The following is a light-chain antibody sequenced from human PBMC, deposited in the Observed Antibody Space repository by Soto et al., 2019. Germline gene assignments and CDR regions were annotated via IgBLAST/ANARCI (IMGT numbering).Light chain of an antibody. V-gene: IGKV1-39*01. J-gene: IGKJ2*01. CDR1: QSISSY. CDR2: AAS. Sequence: DIQMTQSPSSLSASVGDRVTITCRASQSISSYLNWYQQKPGKAPKLLIYAASSLQSGVPSRFSGSGSGTDFTLTSSSLQPEDFATYYCQQSYRTPDTFGQGTKLEIK. CDR3: QQSYRTPDT.